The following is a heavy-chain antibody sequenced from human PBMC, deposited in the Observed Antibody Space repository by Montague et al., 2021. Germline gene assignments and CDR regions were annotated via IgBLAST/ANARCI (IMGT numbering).Heavy chain of an antibody. J-gene: IGHJ4*02. D-gene: IGHD3-22*01. CDR1: SGSISSFS. CDR2: VFYSGAT. CDR3: ARQGFYESGGFFI. V-gene: IGHV4-59*01. Sequence: SETLSLTCIVSSGSISSFSWAWIRQAPGKGLEWIGSVFYSGATNYNPSLKSRVTMSADTSKNQVSLKVNSVTAADTAVYYCARQGFYESGGFFIWGLGTLVTVSS.